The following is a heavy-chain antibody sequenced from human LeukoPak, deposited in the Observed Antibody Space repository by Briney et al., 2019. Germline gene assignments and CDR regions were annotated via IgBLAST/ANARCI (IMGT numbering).Heavy chain of an antibody. CDR1: GFTFSSYA. CDR2: ISYDGSNK. J-gene: IGHJ5*02. CDR3: AREGSIAAAGTNWFDP. V-gene: IGHV3-30-3*01. D-gene: IGHD6-13*01. Sequence: GGSLRLSCAASGFTFSSYAMHWVRQAPGKGLEWVAVISYDGSNKYYADSVKGRFTISRDNSKNTLYLQMNSLRAEDTAVYYCAREGSIAAAGTNWFDPWGQGTLVTISS.